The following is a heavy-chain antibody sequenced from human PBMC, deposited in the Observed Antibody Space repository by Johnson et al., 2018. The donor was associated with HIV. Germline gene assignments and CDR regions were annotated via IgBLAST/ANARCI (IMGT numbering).Heavy chain of an antibody. J-gene: IGHJ3*02. CDR1: GFTFSSYA. CDR3: AREGGVHCTGGVCYRSTDAFDI. V-gene: IGHV3-23*04. D-gene: IGHD2-8*02. Sequence: MQLVESGGGLVQPGGSMRLSCAASGFTFSSYAMSWVRQAPGKGLEWVSAISGSGGSTYYAASVKGRFTISRDNSKNTLYLQMNSLRAEDTAVYYCAREGGVHCTGGVCYRSTDAFDIWGQGTMVTVSS. CDR2: ISGSGGST.